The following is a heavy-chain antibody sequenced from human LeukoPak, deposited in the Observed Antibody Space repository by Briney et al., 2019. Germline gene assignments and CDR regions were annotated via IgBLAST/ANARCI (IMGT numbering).Heavy chain of an antibody. D-gene: IGHD2-2*01. CDR1: GFTFSSYW. CDR2: IKEDGSEK. CDR3: AREGFPPGVLH. Sequence: GGSLRLSCAASGFTFSSYWMHWVRQAPGKGLEWVANIKEDGSEKYYVDSMKGRFTISGDNAKNSLYLQMNNLRAEDTAVYYCAREGFPPGVLHWGQGTLDTVSS. V-gene: IGHV3-7*01. J-gene: IGHJ1*01.